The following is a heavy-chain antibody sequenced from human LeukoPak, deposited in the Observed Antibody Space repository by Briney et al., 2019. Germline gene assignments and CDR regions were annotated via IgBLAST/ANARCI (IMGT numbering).Heavy chain of an antibody. V-gene: IGHV3-15*05. D-gene: IGHD4-17*01. CDR3: ATGYGTIDY. J-gene: IGHJ4*02. CDR1: GFTFSNAW. Sequence: GGSLRLSCAASGFTFSNAWMSWVRQAPGKGLECVGRIRRSTDGGTTDYAAPVKGRFSISRDDSKNTVYLQMDSLRTEDTAVYYCATGYGTIDYWGQGTLVTVSS. CDR2: IRRSTDGGTT.